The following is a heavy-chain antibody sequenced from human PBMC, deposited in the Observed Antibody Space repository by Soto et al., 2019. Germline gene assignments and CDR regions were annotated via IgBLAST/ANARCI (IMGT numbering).Heavy chain of an antibody. J-gene: IGHJ3*02. CDR1: GFTFSSYG. V-gene: IGHV3-30*18. CDR2: ISYDGSNK. D-gene: IGHD3-22*01. CDR3: AKEGHYYDSSGYGGAFDI. Sequence: GGSLRLSCAASGFTFSSYGMHWVRQAPGKGLEWVAVISYDGSNKYYADSVKGRFTISRDNSKNTLYRQMNSLRAEDTAVYYCAKEGHYYDSSGYGGAFDIWGQGTMVTVSS.